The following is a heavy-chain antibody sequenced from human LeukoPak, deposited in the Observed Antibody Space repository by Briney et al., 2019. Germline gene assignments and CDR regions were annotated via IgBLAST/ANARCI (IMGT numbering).Heavy chain of an antibody. J-gene: IGHJ1*01. CDR3: ARVVVVSDVYFQH. D-gene: IGHD3-22*01. Sequence: GASVKVSCKGSGYTFTGYYMHWVRQAPGQGLEWMGRINPNSGGTNYAQKFQGRVTITRDRSISTAYMELSRLRSDDTAVYYCARVVVVSDVYFQHWGQGNLVTVSS. CDR1: GYTFTGYY. V-gene: IGHV1-2*06. CDR2: INPNSGGT.